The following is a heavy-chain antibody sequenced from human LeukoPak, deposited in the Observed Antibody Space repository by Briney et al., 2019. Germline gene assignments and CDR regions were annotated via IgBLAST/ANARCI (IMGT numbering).Heavy chain of an antibody. Sequence: QPGRSLRLSCAASGFTFSSYAMHWVRQAPGKGLEWVAVISYDGSNKYYADSVKGRFTISRDNSKNTLYLQMNSLRAEDTAVYYCASAGSIDYWGQGTLVTVSS. CDR1: GFTFSSYA. J-gene: IGHJ4*02. CDR2: ISYDGSNK. CDR3: ASAGSIDY. V-gene: IGHV3-30-3*01.